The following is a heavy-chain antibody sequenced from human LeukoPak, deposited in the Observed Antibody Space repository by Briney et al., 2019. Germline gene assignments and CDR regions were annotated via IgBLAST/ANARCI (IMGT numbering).Heavy chain of an antibody. J-gene: IGHJ4*02. CDR1: GFTFWNYR. V-gene: IGHV3-21*01. CDR3: ARDDPSMIAALHY. D-gene: IGHD6-6*01. CDR2: IDGTSTNI. Sequence: GGSLRLSCATSGFTFWNYRMNWVRQAPGKGLEWVSSIDGTSTNIYYADSVKGRFTISRDNAKNSVYLQMSSLRAEDTAVYYCARDDPSMIAALHYWGQGTLVTVSS.